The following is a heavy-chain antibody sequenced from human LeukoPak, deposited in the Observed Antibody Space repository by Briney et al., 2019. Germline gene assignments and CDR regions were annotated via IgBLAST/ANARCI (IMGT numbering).Heavy chain of an antibody. CDR2: IYHSGST. CDR1: GYSISSGYY. D-gene: IGHD4-23*01. J-gene: IGHJ4*02. CDR3: ARDRLRWPKIDY. Sequence: SETLSLTCTVSGYSISSGYYWGWIRQPPGKGLEWIGSIYHSGSTYYNPSLKSRVTISVDTSKNQFSLKLSSVTAADTAVYYCARDRLRWPKIDYWGQGTLVTVSS. V-gene: IGHV4-38-2*02.